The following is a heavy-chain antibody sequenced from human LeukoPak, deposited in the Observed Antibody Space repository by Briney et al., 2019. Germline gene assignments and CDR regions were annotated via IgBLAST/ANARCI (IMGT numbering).Heavy chain of an antibody. V-gene: IGHV3-7*01. CDR1: GFTFSSYW. D-gene: IGHD3-10*01. Sequence: PGGSLRLSCAASGFTFSSYWMSWVRQAPGKGLEWVANIKQDGSEKYYVDSVKGRFTISRDNAKNSLYLQMNSLRAEDTAVYYCARRGTMVRGVINNAFDIWGQGTMVTVSS. CDR3: ARRGTMVRGVINNAFDI. J-gene: IGHJ3*02. CDR2: IKQDGSEK.